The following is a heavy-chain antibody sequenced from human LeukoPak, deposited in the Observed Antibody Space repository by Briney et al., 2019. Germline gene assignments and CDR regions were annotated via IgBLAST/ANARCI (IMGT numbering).Heavy chain of an antibody. CDR2: INHSGST. V-gene: IGHV4-34*01. CDR3: ARAGIAVAGTLYYYYGMDV. CDR1: GGSFSGYY. D-gene: IGHD6-19*01. J-gene: IGHJ6*02. Sequence: PSETLSLTCAVYGGSFSGYYWSWLRQPPGKGLEWIGEINHSGSTNYNPSLKSRVTISVDTSKNQFSLKLSSVTAADTAVYYCARAGIAVAGTLYYYYGMDVWGQGTTVTVSS.